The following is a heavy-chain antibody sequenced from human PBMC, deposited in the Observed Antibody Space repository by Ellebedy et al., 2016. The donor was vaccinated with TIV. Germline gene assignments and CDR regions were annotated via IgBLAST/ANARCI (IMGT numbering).Heavy chain of an antibody. CDR2: FYHSGST. J-gene: IGHJ3*02. CDR3: ATFRNLDAFDI. V-gene: IGHV4-38-2*02. Sequence: SETLSLTCTVSGYSISSGYYWGCIRQPPGKGLEWIGSFYHSGSTYYNPSLKRRVTISVDRSKNQLSLKLSSVTAADTDVYYCATFRNLDAFDIWGQGTMVTVSS. CDR1: GYSISSGYY.